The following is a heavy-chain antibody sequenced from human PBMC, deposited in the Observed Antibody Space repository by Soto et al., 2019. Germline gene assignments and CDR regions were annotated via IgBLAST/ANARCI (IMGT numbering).Heavy chain of an antibody. D-gene: IGHD3-22*01. Sequence: SETLSLTCTVSGGSISSYYWSWIRQPPGKGLEWIGYIYYSGSTNYNPSLKSRVTISVDTSKNQFSLKLSSVTAADTAVYYCASLSYFFYSSGYHSPRFYFWGQGSLVPVSS. CDR2: IYYSGST. CDR1: GGSISSYY. J-gene: IGHJ4*02. V-gene: IGHV4-59*01. CDR3: ASLSYFFYSSGYHSPRFYF.